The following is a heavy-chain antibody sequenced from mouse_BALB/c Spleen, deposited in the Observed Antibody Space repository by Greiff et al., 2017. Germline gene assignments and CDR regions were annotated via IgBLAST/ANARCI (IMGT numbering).Heavy chain of an antibody. CDR2: IWSGGST. V-gene: IGHV2-4-1*01. D-gene: IGHD2-10*02. Sequence: QVQLKQSGPGLVQPSQSLSITCTVSGFSLTSYGVHWVRQSPGKGLEWLGVIWSGGSTDYNAAFISRLSISKDNSKSQVFFKMNSLQADDTAIYYCARAYGNYYYYAMDYWGQGTSVTVSS. CDR3: ARAYGNYYYYAMDY. CDR1: GFSLTSYG. J-gene: IGHJ4*01.